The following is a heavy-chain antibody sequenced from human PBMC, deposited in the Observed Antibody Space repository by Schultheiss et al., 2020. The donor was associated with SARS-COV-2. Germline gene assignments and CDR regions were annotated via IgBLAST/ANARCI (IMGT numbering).Heavy chain of an antibody. V-gene: IGHV3-15*01. CDR3: ARGVDEMATALLGY. J-gene: IGHJ4*02. CDR2: IKSKTDGGTT. D-gene: IGHD5-24*01. CDR1: GFTFSSYW. Sequence: GGSLRLSCAASGFTFSSYWMSWVRQAPGKGLEWVGRIKSKTDGGTTDYAAPVKGRFTISRDNSKNTLYLQMNSLRAEDTAVYYCARGVDEMATALLGYWGQGTLVTVSS.